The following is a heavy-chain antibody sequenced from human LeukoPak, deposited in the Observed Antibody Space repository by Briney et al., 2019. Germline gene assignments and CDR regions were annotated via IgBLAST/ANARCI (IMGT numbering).Heavy chain of an antibody. V-gene: IGHV4-59*01. CDR1: GGSISSYY. D-gene: IGHD3-10*01. CDR3: ARTYYGDNWFDP. J-gene: IGHJ5*02. CDR2: IYYSGST. Sequence: SETLSLTCTVSGGSISSYYWSWIRQPPGRGLEWIGYIYYSGSTNYNPSLKSRVTISVDTSKNQFSLKLSSVTAADTAVYYCARTYYGDNWFDPWGQGTLVTVSS.